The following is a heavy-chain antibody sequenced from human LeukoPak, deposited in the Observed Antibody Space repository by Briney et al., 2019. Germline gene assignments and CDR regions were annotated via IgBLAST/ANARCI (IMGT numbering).Heavy chain of an antibody. CDR3: AKVRCSTSCYFDY. CDR1: GFTFSSYS. CDR2: ISSSSSYI. Sequence: PGGSLRLSCAASGFTFSSYSMNWVRQAPGKGLEWVSPISSSSSYIYHADSVKGRFTISRDNAKNSLYLQMNSLRAEDTAVYYCAKVRCSTSCYFDYWGQGTLVTVSS. J-gene: IGHJ4*02. D-gene: IGHD2-2*01. V-gene: IGHV3-21*01.